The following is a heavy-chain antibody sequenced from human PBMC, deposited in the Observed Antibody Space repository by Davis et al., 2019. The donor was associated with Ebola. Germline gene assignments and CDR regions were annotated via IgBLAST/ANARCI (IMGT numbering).Heavy chain of an antibody. CDR2: ISSSSTI. Sequence: GESLKISCAASGFTFSSYSMNWVRQAPGKGLEWVSYISSSSTIYYADSVKGRFTISRDNAKNSLYLQMNSLRAEDTAVYYCARVTGYGNTGYYYGMDVWGQGTTVTVSS. CDR1: GFTFSSYS. J-gene: IGHJ6*02. CDR3: ARVTGYGNTGYYYGMDV. V-gene: IGHV3-48*01. D-gene: IGHD5-18*01.